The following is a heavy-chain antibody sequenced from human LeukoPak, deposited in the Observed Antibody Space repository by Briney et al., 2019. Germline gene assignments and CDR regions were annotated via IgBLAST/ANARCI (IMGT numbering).Heavy chain of an antibody. V-gene: IGHV3-30*18. CDR2: ISYDGSNK. D-gene: IGHD3-22*01. Sequence: GGSLRLSCAASGFTFSSYGMHWVRQAPGKGLEWVAAISYDGSNKYYADSVKGRFTISRDNSKNTLYLQMNSLRAEDTAVYYCAKGTWLSRTDAEYFQHWGQGTLVTVSS. CDR3: AKGTWLSRTDAEYFQH. J-gene: IGHJ1*01. CDR1: GFTFSSYG.